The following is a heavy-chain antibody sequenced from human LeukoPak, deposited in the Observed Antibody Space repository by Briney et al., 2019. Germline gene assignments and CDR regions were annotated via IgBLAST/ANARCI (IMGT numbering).Heavy chain of an antibody. V-gene: IGHV3-48*01. CDR1: GFTFSSYS. J-gene: IGHJ4*02. CDR2: ISSSSSTI. Sequence: PGGSLRLSCAASGFTFSSYSMNWVRQAPGKGLEWVSYISSSSSTIYYADSVKGRFTISRDNAKNSLYLQMNSLRAEDTAVYYCARSGGPVHLMDWGQGTLVTVSS. CDR3: ARSGGPVHLMD. D-gene: IGHD6-19*01.